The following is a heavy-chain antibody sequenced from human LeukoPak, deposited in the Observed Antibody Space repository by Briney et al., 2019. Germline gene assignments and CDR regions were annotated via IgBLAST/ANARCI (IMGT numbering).Heavy chain of an antibody. CDR2: IYYSGST. J-gene: IGHJ6*02. V-gene: IGHV4-31*03. CDR1: GGSISSGGYY. Sequence: PSQTLSLTCTVSGGSISSGGYYWSWIRQHPGKGLEWIGYIYYSGSTCYNPSLKSRVTISVDTSKNQFSLKLSSVTAADTAVYYCARESSWDYGYGMDVWGQGTTVTVSS. CDR3: ARESSWDYGYGMDV. D-gene: IGHD1-26*01.